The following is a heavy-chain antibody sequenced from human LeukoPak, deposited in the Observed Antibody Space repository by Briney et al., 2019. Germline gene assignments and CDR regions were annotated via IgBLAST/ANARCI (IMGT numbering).Heavy chain of an antibody. Sequence: SETLSLTSTVYGGSLSGYYWSWFRQAPGKGLEWIGEVNHSGSTNYNPSLKSRVTISVDTSKNQFSLKLSSVTAADTAVYYCAREIIVARGAFDIWGQGTMVTVSS. CDR3: AREIIVARGAFDI. V-gene: IGHV4-34*01. CDR1: GGSLSGYY. J-gene: IGHJ3*02. CDR2: VNHSGST. D-gene: IGHD5-12*01.